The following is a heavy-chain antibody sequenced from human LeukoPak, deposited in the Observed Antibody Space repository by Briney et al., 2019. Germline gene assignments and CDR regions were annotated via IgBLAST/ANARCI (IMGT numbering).Heavy chain of an antibody. CDR1: GGSFSGW. CDR2: IHHSGGT. J-gene: IGHJ3*02. Sequence: SETLSLTCAVYGGSFSGWWSWIRQPPGKGLEWIGEIHHSGGTKYNPSLKSRDTISVDTSKKQISLKMTSVTAADTAIYYCARHNGWAFDIWGQGTMVTVSS. CDR3: ARHNGWAFDI. V-gene: IGHV4-34*01. D-gene: IGHD2-15*01.